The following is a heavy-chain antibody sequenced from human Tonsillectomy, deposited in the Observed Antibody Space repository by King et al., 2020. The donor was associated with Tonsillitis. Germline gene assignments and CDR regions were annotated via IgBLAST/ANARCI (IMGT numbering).Heavy chain of an antibody. V-gene: IGHV5-10-1*03. Sequence: VQLVESGAEVKKPGESLSISCEGSGYNFTSYWINWVRQMPGKGLEWMGKIDLSDSYTNYSPSFQGHVSISADKSISTAYLQWSTLKASDTAMYYCASISNLYYYAMDVWGQGTTVTVSS. CDR1: GYNFTSYW. CDR3: ASISNLYYYAMDV. D-gene: IGHD1-14*01. J-gene: IGHJ6*02. CDR2: IDLSDSYT.